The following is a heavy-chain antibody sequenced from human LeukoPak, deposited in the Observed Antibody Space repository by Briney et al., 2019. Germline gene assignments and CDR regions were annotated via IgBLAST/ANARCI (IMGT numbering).Heavy chain of an antibody. CDR1: GYTFTSYD. J-gene: IGHJ6*02. Sequence: VASVKVSCTASGYTFTSYDINWVRQATGQGLEWMGWMNPNSGNTGYAQKFQGRVTMTRNTSISTAYMELSSLRSEDTAVYYCARDKGYYGSGSSTYYYYYYGMDVWGQGTTVTVSS. CDR2: MNPNSGNT. CDR3: ARDKGYYGSGSSTYYYYYYGMDV. D-gene: IGHD3-10*01. V-gene: IGHV1-8*01.